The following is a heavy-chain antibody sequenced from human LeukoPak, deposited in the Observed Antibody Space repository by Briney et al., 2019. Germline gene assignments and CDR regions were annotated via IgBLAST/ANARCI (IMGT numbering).Heavy chain of an antibody. D-gene: IGHD3-3*01. CDR1: GGSISSSSYY. CDR2: IYYSGST. V-gene: IGHV4-39*01. Sequence: SETLCLTCTVSGGSISSSSYYWGWIRQPPGKGLEWIGSIYYSGSTYYNPSLKSRVTISVDTSKNQFCLKLSAVTAADTAVYYCARCYDFWSGYYRLFDPWGQGTLVTVSS. J-gene: IGHJ5*02. CDR3: ARCYDFWSGYYRLFDP.